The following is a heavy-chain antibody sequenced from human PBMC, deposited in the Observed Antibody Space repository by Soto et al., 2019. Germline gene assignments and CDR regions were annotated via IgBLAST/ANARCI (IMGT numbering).Heavy chain of an antibody. Sequence: PSETLSLTCAVYGGSFSGYYWSWIRQPPGKGLEWIGEINHSGSTNYNPSLKSRVTISVGTSKNQFSLKLSSVTAADTAVYYCAGGQRRGFPAASWAWGQGTLVTVSS. D-gene: IGHD2-2*01. J-gene: IGHJ4*02. CDR3: AGGQRRGFPAASWA. CDR1: GGSFSGYY. V-gene: IGHV4-34*01. CDR2: INHSGST.